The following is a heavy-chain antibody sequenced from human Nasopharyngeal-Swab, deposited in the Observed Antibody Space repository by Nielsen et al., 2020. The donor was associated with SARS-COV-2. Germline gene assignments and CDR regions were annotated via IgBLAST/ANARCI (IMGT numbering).Heavy chain of an antibody. J-gene: IGHJ6*02. CDR2: INSDGSST. Sequence: GWSLRLSCAASGLTFSSYWMHWVRQAPGKGLVWVSRINSDGSSTSYADSVKGRFTISRDNAKNTLYLQMNSLRAEDTAVYYCARATWLSSMDVWGQGTTVTVSS. D-gene: IGHD3-22*01. CDR1: GLTFSSYW. CDR3: ARATWLSSMDV. V-gene: IGHV3-74*01.